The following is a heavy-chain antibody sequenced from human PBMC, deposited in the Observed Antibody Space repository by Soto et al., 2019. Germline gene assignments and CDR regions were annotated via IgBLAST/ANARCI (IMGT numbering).Heavy chain of an antibody. Sequence: SETLSLTCSVSGDSVSTNVYYWSWIRQPPGKGLEWIAYISHSGTTKSNPSLKSPVTVSVDTSKNQFSLKLNFVTAADTAMYYCARVSFYYDSSGYPVGWFDPWGQGTLVTVSS. CDR1: GDSVSTNVYY. V-gene: IGHV4-61*08. D-gene: IGHD3-22*01. CDR2: ISHSGTT. J-gene: IGHJ5*02. CDR3: ARVSFYYDSSGYPVGWFDP.